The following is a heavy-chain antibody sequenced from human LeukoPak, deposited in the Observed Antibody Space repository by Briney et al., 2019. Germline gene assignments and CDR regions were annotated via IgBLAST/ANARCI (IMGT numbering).Heavy chain of an antibody. CDR3: ARSSGWLFDY. V-gene: IGHV3-33*01. Sequence: PGGSLRLPCAASGFIFSSYGMHWVRQAPGKGLEWVAVIWYDGTNKYYADSVRGRFTISRDNSKNMLYLQMNSLRAEDTAVYYCARSSGWLFDYWGQGTLVTVSS. J-gene: IGHJ4*02. CDR2: IWYDGTNK. CDR1: GFIFSSYG. D-gene: IGHD6-19*01.